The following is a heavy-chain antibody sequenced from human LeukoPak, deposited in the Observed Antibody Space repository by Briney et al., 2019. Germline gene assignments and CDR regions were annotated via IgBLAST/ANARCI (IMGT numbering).Heavy chain of an antibody. CDR3: ARYCSGGCYSGVDY. Sequence: PGRSLRLSCAESGFTFSSFGMHWVRQAPGRGLEWVALILHDEKHYADSVKGRFTISRDNSKNTLYLQMDTLRAEDTAVYYCARYCSGGCYSGVDYWGQGTLVTVPS. J-gene: IGHJ4*02. D-gene: IGHD2-15*01. CDR1: GFTFSSFG. V-gene: IGHV3-33*05. CDR2: ILHDEK.